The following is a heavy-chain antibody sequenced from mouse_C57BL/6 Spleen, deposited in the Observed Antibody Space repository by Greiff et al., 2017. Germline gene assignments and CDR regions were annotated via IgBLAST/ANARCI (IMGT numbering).Heavy chain of an antibody. CDR2: IRSKSNNYAT. CDR1: GFSFNTYA. D-gene: IGHD1-1*01. J-gene: IGHJ3*01. Sequence: GGGLVQPKGSLKLSCAASGFSFNTYAMNWVRQAPGKGLEWVARIRSKSNNYATYYADSVKDRFTITRDDSESMLYLQMNNLKTEDTAMYYCVRDYYGSSLAWFDYWGQGTLVTVSA. V-gene: IGHV10-1*01. CDR3: VRDYYGSSLAWFDY.